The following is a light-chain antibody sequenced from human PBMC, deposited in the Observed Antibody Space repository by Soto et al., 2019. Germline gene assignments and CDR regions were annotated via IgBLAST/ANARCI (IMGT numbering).Light chain of an antibody. J-gene: IGKJ5*01. CDR3: QQYNNWPLT. CDR1: QSVSST. Sequence: EIVMTQSPATLSVSPGERATLSCRASQSVSSTLAWYQQKPGQAPRLLVYGASTRATGIPARFSGSGSGTEFTLTMSSLQSEDFAVYYCQQYNNWPLTFGQGTRLEIK. CDR2: GAS. V-gene: IGKV3-15*01.